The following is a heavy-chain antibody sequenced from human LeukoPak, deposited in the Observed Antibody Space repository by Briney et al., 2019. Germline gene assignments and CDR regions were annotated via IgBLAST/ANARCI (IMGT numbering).Heavy chain of an antibody. CDR2: IYYSGST. CDR3: ARDRGYCSGGSCYQPDY. J-gene: IGHJ4*02. Sequence: SETLSLTRTVSGGSISSGGYYWSWIRQHPGKGLEWIGYIYYSGSTYYNPSLKSRVTISVDTSKNQFSLKLSSVTAADTAVYYCARDRGYCSGGSCYQPDYWGQGTLVTVSS. CDR1: GGSISSGGYY. D-gene: IGHD2-15*01. V-gene: IGHV4-31*03.